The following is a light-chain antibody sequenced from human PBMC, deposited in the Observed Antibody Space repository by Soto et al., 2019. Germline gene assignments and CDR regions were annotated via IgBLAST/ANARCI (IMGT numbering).Light chain of an antibody. CDR2: GAS. Sequence: EIVLTQSPGTLSVSPGERATLSCRASQTISSNYLAWYQQKPGQAPSLLIYGASSRATGIPDRFSGSGSGTDFTLTSSSLEPEDSAIYYCQQYVSWTFGQGTKVEIK. CDR3: QQYVSWT. J-gene: IGKJ1*01. CDR1: QTISSNY. V-gene: IGKV3-20*01.